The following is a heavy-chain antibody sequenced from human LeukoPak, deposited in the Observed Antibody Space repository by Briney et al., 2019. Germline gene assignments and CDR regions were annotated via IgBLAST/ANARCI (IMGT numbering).Heavy chain of an antibody. J-gene: IGHJ4*02. CDR1: GGTFSSYA. CDR3: ARDSMSGSSGYYYNY. V-gene: IGHV1-69*04. CDR2: IIPILGIA. D-gene: IGHD3-22*01. Sequence: SVKVSCKAAGGTFSSYAISWVRQARGQGLEWMGRIIPILGIANYAQKFQGRVTITADKSTSTAYMELSSLRSEDTAVYYCARDSMSGSSGYYYNYWGQGTLVTVSS.